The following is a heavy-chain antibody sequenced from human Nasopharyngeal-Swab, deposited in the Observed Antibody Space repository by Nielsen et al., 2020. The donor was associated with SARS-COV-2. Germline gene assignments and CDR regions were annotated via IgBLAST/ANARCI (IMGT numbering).Heavy chain of an antibody. CDR1: GGSISSSRYY. V-gene: IGHV4-39*07. CDR2: IYYSGST. D-gene: IGHD1-26*01. J-gene: IGHJ4*02. CDR3: ARETQGWVGVVGYFDY. Sequence: SETLSLTCTVSGGSISSSRYYWCWLRQPPGKGLEWLGSIYYSGSTYYNPSLKSRVTISVDTSKNQFSLKLSSVTAADTAVYYCARETQGWVGVVGYFDYWGQGTLVTVSS.